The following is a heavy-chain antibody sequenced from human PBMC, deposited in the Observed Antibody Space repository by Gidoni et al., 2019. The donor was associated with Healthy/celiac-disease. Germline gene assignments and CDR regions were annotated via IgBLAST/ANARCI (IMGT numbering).Heavy chain of an antibody. D-gene: IGHD3-10*01. CDR1: GGSFSGYY. CDR2: INHSGST. V-gene: IGHV4-34*01. CDR3: ARKNQRPYYYGSGPYAFDI. Sequence: QVQLQQWGAGLLKPSETLSLTCAVYGGSFSGYYWSWIRQPPGKGLEWIGEINHSGSTNYNPSLKSRVTISVDTSKNQFSLKLSSVTAADTAVYYCARKNQRPYYYGSGPYAFDIWGQGTMVTVSS. J-gene: IGHJ3*02.